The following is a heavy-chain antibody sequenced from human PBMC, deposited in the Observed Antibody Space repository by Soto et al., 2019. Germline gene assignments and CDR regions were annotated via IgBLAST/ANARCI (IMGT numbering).Heavy chain of an antibody. CDR3: ARDIMNDFWSGYYTVTAVGHSDY. D-gene: IGHD3-3*01. CDR1: GFTFSSYW. J-gene: IGHJ4*02. Sequence: GGSLRLSCAASGFTFSSYWMSWVRQAPGKGLEWVANIKQDGSEKYYVDSVKGRFTISRDNAKNSLYLQMNSLRAEDTAVYYCARDIMNDFWSGYYTVTAVGHSDYWGQGTLVTVSS. CDR2: IKQDGSEK. V-gene: IGHV3-7*05.